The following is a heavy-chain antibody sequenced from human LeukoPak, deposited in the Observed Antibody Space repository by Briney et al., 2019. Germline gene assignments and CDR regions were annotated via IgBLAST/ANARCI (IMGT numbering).Heavy chain of an antibody. CDR2: IWYDGSNK. D-gene: IGHD2-15*01. CDR1: GFTFNTYG. V-gene: IGHV3-33*01. CDR3: ARELGYCSGASCYFKYYGMDV. J-gene: IGHJ6*02. Sequence: GGSLRLSCAASGFTFNTYGMHWVRQAPGKGLEWVAVIWYDGSNKYYADSVRGRFTIPRDNSKNTLYLQMNSLRAEDTAVYYCARELGYCSGASCYFKYYGMDVWGQGTTVTVFS.